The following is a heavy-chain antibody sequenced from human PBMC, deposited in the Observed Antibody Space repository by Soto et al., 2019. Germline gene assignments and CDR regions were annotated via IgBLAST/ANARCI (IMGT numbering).Heavy chain of an antibody. CDR1: DGSISSYY. CDR2: IYYSGST. D-gene: IGHD2-15*01. CDR3: ARGVVVAATYWFDP. J-gene: IGHJ5*02. Sequence: SETLSLTCTVSDGSISSYYWNWIRQPPGKGLEWIGYIYYSGSTNYNPSLKSRVTISVDTSKNQFSLKLSSVTAADTAVYYCARGVVVAATYWFDPWGQGTLVTVSS. V-gene: IGHV4-59*08.